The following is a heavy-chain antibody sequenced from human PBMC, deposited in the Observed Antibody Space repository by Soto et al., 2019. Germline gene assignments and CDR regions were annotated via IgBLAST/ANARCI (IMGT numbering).Heavy chain of an antibody. CDR2: IWYDGSNK. CDR3: ARPTYSHDAFDI. D-gene: IGHD2-15*01. J-gene: IGHJ3*02. V-gene: IGHV3-33*01. CDR1: GFTFSSYG. Sequence: GGSLRLSCAASGFTFSSYGMHWVRQAPGKGLEWVAVIWYDGSNKYYADSVKGRFTISRDNSKNTLYLQMNSLRAEDTAVYYCARPTYSHDAFDIWGQGTMVTVSS.